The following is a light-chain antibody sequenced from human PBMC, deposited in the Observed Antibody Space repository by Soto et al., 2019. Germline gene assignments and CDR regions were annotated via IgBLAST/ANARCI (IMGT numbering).Light chain of an antibody. CDR1: QSISSW. Sequence: DIQMTQSPSTLSASVGDRVIITCRASQSISSWLAWYQQKPGKAPNLLIYKASTLKSGVPSRFSGSASGTEFPLTVSRLQPDDFATYYCQQYDNDSWTFGQGTKVEIK. V-gene: IGKV1-5*03. CDR2: KAS. J-gene: IGKJ1*01. CDR3: QQYDNDSWT.